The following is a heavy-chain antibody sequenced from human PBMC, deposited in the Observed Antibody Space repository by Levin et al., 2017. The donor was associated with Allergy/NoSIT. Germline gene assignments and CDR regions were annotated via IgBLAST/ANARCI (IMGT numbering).Heavy chain of an antibody. J-gene: IGHJ3*02. Sequence: ASVKVSCAASGFTFDDYGMSWVRQAPGKGLEWVSGTNWNGGSTGYADSVKGRLTISRDNAKNSLYLQMNSLRAEDTALYHCARHRFTMNIHDGFDIWGQGTMVIVSS. CDR3: ARHRFTMNIHDGFDI. CDR1: GFTFDDYG. D-gene: IGHD2/OR15-2a*01. V-gene: IGHV3-20*01. CDR2: TNWNGGST.